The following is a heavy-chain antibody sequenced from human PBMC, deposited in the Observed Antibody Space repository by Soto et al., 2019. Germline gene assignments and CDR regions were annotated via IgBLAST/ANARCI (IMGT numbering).Heavy chain of an antibody. CDR2: IYHTGST. J-gene: IGHJ4*02. Sequence: QVQLQESGPKLVKPSQTLSLTCSVSGGSISTVGPYWTWIRQPPGKGLEWIGSIYHTGSTYYSKSLRSRLTMSVDTSKSQFSLRLSSVTAADTAVYYCARATGTLRSRNCDYWGQGSLVTVSS. CDR1: GGSISTVGPY. V-gene: IGHV4-31*03. CDR3: ARATGTLRSRNCDY. D-gene: IGHD1-1*01.